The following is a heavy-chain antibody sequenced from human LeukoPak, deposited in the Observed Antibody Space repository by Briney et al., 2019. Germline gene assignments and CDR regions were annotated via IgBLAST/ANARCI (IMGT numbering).Heavy chain of an antibody. J-gene: IGHJ4*02. V-gene: IGHV3-23*01. CDR2: ISGSGGST. D-gene: IGHD5-18*01. Sequence: GGSLRLSCAASGFTFSSYAMSWVRQAPGKGLEWVSAISGSGGSTYYADSVKGRFTISRDNSKNTLCLQMDSLRVEDTAVYYCAREGGYSQGIDYWGQGTLVTVSS. CDR1: GFTFSSYA. CDR3: AREGGYSQGIDY.